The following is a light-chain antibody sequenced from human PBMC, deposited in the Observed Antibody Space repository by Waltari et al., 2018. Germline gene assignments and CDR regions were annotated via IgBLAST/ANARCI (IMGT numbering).Light chain of an antibody. CDR3: AAWDDNLLYV. J-gene: IGLJ1*01. CDR1: SSATGDNS. CDR2: GNT. Sequence: QSVLTQPPSASGTPAHRVTIPCPGSSSATGDNSGHWYNQLPGTAPTLLIYGNTQRPSGVPDRFSGSKSGTSSSLAISDLRSEDEADYYCAAWDDNLLYVFGTGTKVTVL. V-gene: IGLV1-47*01.